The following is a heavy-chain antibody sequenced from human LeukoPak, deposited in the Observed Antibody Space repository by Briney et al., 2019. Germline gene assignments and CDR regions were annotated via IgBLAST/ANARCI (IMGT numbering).Heavy chain of an antibody. V-gene: IGHV1-69*06. Sequence: SSVKVSCKASGDTFSSYAISWVRQAPGQGLEWMGGIIPIIGTANYAQKFQGRVTITADKSTSTAYMELSSLRSEDTAVYYCARDGHCSGGSCYSVAFDYWGQGTLVTVSS. J-gene: IGHJ4*02. CDR1: GDTFSSYA. CDR2: IIPIIGTA. D-gene: IGHD2-15*01. CDR3: ARDGHCSGGSCYSVAFDY.